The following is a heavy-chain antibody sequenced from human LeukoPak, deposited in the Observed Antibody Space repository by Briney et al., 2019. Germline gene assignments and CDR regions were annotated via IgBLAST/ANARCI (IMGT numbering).Heavy chain of an antibody. Sequence: SVKVSCKASGGTFSSYAISWVRQAPGQGLEWMGGIIPIFGTANYAQKFQGRVTITADESTSTAYMELSSLRSEDTAVYYCASLTSYDFWSDAQTVEYSRYYYYYMDVWGKGTTVTVSS. CDR3: ASLTSYDFWSDAQTVEYSRYYYYYMDV. J-gene: IGHJ6*03. D-gene: IGHD3-3*01. CDR2: IIPIFGTA. CDR1: GGTFSSYA. V-gene: IGHV1-69*13.